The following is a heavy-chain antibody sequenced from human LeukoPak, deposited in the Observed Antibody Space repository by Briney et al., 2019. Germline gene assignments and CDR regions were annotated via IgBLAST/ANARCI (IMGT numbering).Heavy chain of an antibody. V-gene: IGHV3-30*18. Sequence: EPGGSLRLSCAAFGFTLGGPGMHGVGQAPGKGLKWVAVISYDGSNNYYADSVKGRFTVSRDDSRNTVFLQMDSLRAEDTAVYYCAKDRSKTWSFDHCGQGTLVTVSS. J-gene: IGHJ4*02. CDR3: AKDRSKTWSFDH. CDR1: GFTLGGPG. CDR2: ISYDGSNN. D-gene: IGHD2-2*01.